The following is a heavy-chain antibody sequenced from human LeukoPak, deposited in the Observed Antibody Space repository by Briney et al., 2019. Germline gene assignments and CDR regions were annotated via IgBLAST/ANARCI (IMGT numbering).Heavy chain of an antibody. CDR2: IRSKAYGGTA. Sequence: GGSLRLSCTTSGFSFGDDAMSWVRQAPGKGLEWVGFIRSKAYGGTAEYAPSMKGRFSISRDDSRSIAYLEINSLKTEDTAVYFCSRVARGGYTYGPRRMYDHYYMDVWGKGTTVTISS. D-gene: IGHD5-18*01. J-gene: IGHJ6*03. CDR3: SRVARGGYTYGPRRMYDHYYMDV. V-gene: IGHV3-49*04. CDR1: GFSFGDDA.